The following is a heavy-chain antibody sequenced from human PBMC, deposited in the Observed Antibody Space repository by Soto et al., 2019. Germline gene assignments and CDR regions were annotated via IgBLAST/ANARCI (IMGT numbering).Heavy chain of an antibody. Sequence: HGESLKISCKASGYSFTNYWIGWVRQMPGKGLEWMGVIYPGDSDTKYSPSFQGQVTISADKSISTAYLTLSAVTAADTAMYYCSTRAYDTNGYYRFDPWGQGTLVTVSS. CDR1: GYSFTNYW. CDR2: IYPGDSDT. V-gene: IGHV5-51*01. D-gene: IGHD3-22*01. J-gene: IGHJ5*01. CDR3: STRAYDTNGYYRFDP.